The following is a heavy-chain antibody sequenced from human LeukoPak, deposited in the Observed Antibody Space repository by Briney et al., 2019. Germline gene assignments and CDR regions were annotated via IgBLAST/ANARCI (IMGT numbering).Heavy chain of an antibody. Sequence: ASVKVSCKASGYTFTSYGISWVRQAPGQGLDGMGWIRTYHGNTNYAQKLQGRVTMNPDTSTSTAYMGLRSRRSDDTAGYYCARDKGESSGWYVHWFDPWRQGTLVSVSS. D-gene: IGHD6-19*01. CDR2: IRTYHGNT. CDR1: GYTFTSYG. CDR3: ARDKGESSGWYVHWFDP. J-gene: IGHJ5*02. V-gene: IGHV1-18*01.